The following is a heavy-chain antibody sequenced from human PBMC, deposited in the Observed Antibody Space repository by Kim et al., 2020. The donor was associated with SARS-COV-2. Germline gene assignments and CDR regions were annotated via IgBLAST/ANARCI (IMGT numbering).Heavy chain of an antibody. Sequence: SETLSLTCAVYGGSFSGYYWSWIRQPPGKGLEWIGEINHSGSTNYNPSLKSRVTISVDTSKNQFSLKLSSVTAADTAVYYCARTGPYYYGSGSYYNAPFDYWGQGTLVTVSS. D-gene: IGHD3-10*01. CDR1: GGSFSGYY. J-gene: IGHJ4*02. CDR3: ARTGPYYYGSGSYYNAPFDY. CDR2: INHSGST. V-gene: IGHV4-34*01.